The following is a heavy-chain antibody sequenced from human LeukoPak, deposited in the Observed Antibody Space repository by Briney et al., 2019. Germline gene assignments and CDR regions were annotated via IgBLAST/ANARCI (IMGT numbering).Heavy chain of an antibody. V-gene: IGHV1-46*01. D-gene: IGHD6-13*01. J-gene: IGHJ4*02. CDR3: ARDRIAAAGTILRF. Sequence: ASVKVSCKASGYTFTSYYIHWVRQAPGQGLEWMGIINPSGGSTSYAQKFQGRVTMTRDMSTSTVYVELSSLRSEDTAVYYCARDRIAAAGTILRFWGQGTLVTVSS. CDR2: INPSGGST. CDR1: GYTFTSYY.